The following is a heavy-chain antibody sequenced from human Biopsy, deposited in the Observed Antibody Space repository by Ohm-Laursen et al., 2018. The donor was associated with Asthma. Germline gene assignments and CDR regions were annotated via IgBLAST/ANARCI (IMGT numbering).Heavy chain of an antibody. D-gene: IGHD3-3*01. V-gene: IGHV3-30*18. J-gene: IGHJ3*02. CDR1: GFSFSNFA. CDR3: AKERYYDFWSGYPI. CDR2: MSFDGRQT. Sequence: SLRLSCAASGFSFSNFAIHWVRQAPGKGLEWVAVMSFDGRQTYYADSVKGRFTISRDNSKNTFYLQMNSLRAEDTAVYYCAKERYYDFWSGYPIWGQGTMVTVSS.